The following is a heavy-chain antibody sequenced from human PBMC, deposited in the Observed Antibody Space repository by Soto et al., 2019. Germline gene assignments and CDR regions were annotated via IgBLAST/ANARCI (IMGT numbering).Heavy chain of an antibody. D-gene: IGHD3-22*01. J-gene: IGHJ4*02. V-gene: IGHV4-59*12. CDR1: GGSISSYY. CDR3: ARFVTYYYDSSGYPEDY. Sequence: SETLSLTCTVSGGSISSYYWSWIRQPPGKGLEWIGYIYYSGSTNYNPSLKSRVTISVDTSKNQFSLKLSSVTAADTAVYYCARFVTYYYDSSGYPEDYWGQGTLVTVS. CDR2: IYYSGST.